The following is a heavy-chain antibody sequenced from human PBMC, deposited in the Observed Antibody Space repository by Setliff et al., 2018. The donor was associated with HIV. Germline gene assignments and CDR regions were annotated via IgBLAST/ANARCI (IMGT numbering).Heavy chain of an antibody. V-gene: IGHV1-69*06. CDR2: IIPIFETT. CDR3: ARPEYESSGRMTY. J-gene: IGHJ4*02. Sequence: SVKVSCKSSGGTFINYAFCWVRQAPGKGLEWMGRIIPIFETTDYAQKFQGRVTITADKSTSTAYLELSSLRSEDTAVYYCARPEYESSGRMTYWGQGTLVTVSS. D-gene: IGHD3-22*01. CDR1: GGTFINYA.